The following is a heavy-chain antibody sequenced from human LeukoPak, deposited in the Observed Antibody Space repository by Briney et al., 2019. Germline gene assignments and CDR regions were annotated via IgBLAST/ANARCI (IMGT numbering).Heavy chain of an antibody. Sequence: PGGSLRLSCAASGFTFSSYAMSWVRQAPGRGLEWVSGISGSGGSTYYADSVKGRFTISRDNAKNSLYLQMNSLRAEDTAVYYCARTVADGDYVHDYWGQGTLVTVSS. CDR3: ARTVADGDYVHDY. CDR2: ISGSGGST. D-gene: IGHD4-17*01. V-gene: IGHV3-23*01. CDR1: GFTFSSYA. J-gene: IGHJ4*02.